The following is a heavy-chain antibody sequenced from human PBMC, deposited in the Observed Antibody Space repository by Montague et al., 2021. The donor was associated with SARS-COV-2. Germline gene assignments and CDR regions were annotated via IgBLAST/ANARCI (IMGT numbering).Heavy chain of an antibody. CDR2: FSFVGSNR. J-gene: IGHJ3*02. CDR3: ARDRYYYGSGSLDAFDI. D-gene: IGHD3-10*01. V-gene: IGHV3-30*03. Sequence: SLRLSCAASGLSVGNSNMHWVRQAPGKGLEWVAVFSFVGSNRYYADSVKGRFTISRDNSKNTLYLQMNSLRAEDTAVYYCARDRYYYGSGSLDAFDIWGQGTMVTVSS. CDR1: GLSVGNSN.